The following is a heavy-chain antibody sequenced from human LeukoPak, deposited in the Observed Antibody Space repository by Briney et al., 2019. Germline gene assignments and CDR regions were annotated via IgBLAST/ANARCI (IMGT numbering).Heavy chain of an antibody. V-gene: IGHV3-21*01. CDR2: ISSSISYL. J-gene: IGHJ4*02. CDR1: GFTFSSYS. D-gene: IGHD3-3*01. CDR3: ARDAHYDFWSGYYSTWPLGY. Sequence: PGGSLRLSCAASGFTFSSYSINWVRQAPGKGLEWVSSISSSISYLYYADSVKGRFTISRDNAKNSLYLQMNSLRAEDTAVYYCARDAHYDFWSGYYSTWPLGYWGQGTLVTVSS.